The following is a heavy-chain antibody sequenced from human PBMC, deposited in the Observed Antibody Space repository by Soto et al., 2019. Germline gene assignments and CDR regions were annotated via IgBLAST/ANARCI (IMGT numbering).Heavy chain of an antibody. CDR3: ARDSGYGFSMDV. CDR1: GFTFSSYG. Sequence: PGGSLRLSCAASGFTFSSYGMHWVRQAPGKGLEWVAVIWYDGSNKYYADSVKGRFTISRDNSKNTLYLQMNSLRAEDTAVYYCARDSGYGFSMDVWGRGTTVTVSS. D-gene: IGHD5-18*01. J-gene: IGHJ6*02. V-gene: IGHV3-33*01. CDR2: IWYDGSNK.